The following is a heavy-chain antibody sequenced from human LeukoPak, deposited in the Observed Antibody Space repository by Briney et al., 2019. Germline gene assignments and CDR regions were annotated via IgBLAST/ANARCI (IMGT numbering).Heavy chain of an antibody. D-gene: IGHD2-8*01. V-gene: IGHV1-46*01. J-gene: IGHJ6*02. CDR3: ASVYLYSMDV. Sequence: ASVNVSCKASGYSLTTYYMHWVRQAPGQGLEWMAIINPSGGGTKYAQKFQGRVTMTRDTPTNTVYMELSSLRTEDTAVYYCASVYLYSMDVWGQGTTVTVSS. CDR2: INPSGGGT. CDR1: GYSLTTYY.